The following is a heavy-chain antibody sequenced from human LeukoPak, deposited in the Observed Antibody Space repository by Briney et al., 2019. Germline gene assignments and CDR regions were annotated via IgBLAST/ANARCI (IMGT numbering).Heavy chain of an antibody. CDR1: GYTFTSYD. CDR2: MNPNSGNT. J-gene: IGHJ4*02. D-gene: IGHD3-22*01. Sequence: ASVKVSCKASGYTFTSYDINWGRQATGQGLEWMGWMNPNSGNTGYAQKFQGRVTITADKSTSTAYMELSSLRSEDTAVYYCASDYDSSGYYYGGDYWGQGTLVTVSS. V-gene: IGHV1-8*01. CDR3: ASDYDSSGYYYGGDY.